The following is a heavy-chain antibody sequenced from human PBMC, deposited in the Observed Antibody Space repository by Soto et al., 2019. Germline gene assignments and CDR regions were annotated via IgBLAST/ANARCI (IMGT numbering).Heavy chain of an antibody. Sequence: EVQLVESGGGLVQPGRSLRLSCAASGFTFDDYAMHWVRQPPGKGLAWVSGITWNSGSKDYADSVKGRFTSSRDNRKNSLYLQMNSLRGEDTALYYCTTTYPNDDSRVVAYWGQRTMVTVSS. CDR3: TTTYPNDDSRVVAY. CDR1: GFTFDDYA. CDR2: ITWNSGSK. D-gene: IGHD1-1*01. V-gene: IGHV3-9*01. J-gene: IGHJ4*02.